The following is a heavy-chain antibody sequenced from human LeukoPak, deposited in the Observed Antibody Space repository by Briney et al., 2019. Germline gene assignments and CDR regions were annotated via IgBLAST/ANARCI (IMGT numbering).Heavy chain of an antibody. CDR2: IKQDGSEK. CDR3: ARGGAPGFYFDQ. J-gene: IGHJ4*02. V-gene: IGHV3-7*01. D-gene: IGHD3-10*01. CDR1: KFTFSNYW. Sequence: GGSLRLSCAASKFTFSNYWMSWVRQAPGKGLEWVACIKQDGSEKYSLDSVKGRFTISRDNAKNSVYLQMNSLRAGDTAVYYCARGGAPGFYFDQWGQGILVTVSS.